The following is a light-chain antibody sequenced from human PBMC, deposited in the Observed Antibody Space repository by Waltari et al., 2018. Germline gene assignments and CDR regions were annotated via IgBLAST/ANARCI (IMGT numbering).Light chain of an antibody. Sequence: SYELTQSPSVSLSPGQTARTPCSGYALPKKYLYWYQKNQGQAPVLIIFKDRERPSGIPERFSGSTSGTTVTLTITGVQAEDEADYYCLSPETRGSWVFGGGTKLTVL. CDR2: KDR. CDR3: LSPETRGSWV. V-gene: IGLV3-25*03. J-gene: IGLJ2*01. CDR1: ALPKKY.